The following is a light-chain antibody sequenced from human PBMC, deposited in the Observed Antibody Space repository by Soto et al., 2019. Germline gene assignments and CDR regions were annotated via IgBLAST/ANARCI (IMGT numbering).Light chain of an antibody. CDR3: QQYYSTSSIT. CDR2: WAS. J-gene: IGKJ5*01. CDR1: QSVLDSSNNRNY. V-gene: IGKV4-1*01. Sequence: DIVMTQSPASLAVSLGERATINCKSSQSVLDSSNNRNYLAWYQQKPGQPPKLLIYWASTRESGVPGRFRGSGSATDFTLTINSLQAEDVAVYYCQQYYSTSSITFGQGTRLEIK.